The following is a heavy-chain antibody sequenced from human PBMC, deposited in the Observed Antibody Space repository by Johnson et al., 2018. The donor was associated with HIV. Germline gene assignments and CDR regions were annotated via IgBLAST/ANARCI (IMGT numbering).Heavy chain of an antibody. Sequence: QVQLVESGGGVVQPGGSLRLSCAASGFTFSSYGMHWVRQAPGKGLEWVAFIRYDGSNKYYADSVKGRFTISRDNSKNTLYLQMNSLRAEDTDVYYCAKDTVSGSYYDAFDIWGQGTMVTVSS. J-gene: IGHJ3*02. V-gene: IGHV3-30*02. CDR2: IRYDGSNK. CDR3: AKDTVSGSYYDAFDI. D-gene: IGHD1-26*01. CDR1: GFTFSSYG.